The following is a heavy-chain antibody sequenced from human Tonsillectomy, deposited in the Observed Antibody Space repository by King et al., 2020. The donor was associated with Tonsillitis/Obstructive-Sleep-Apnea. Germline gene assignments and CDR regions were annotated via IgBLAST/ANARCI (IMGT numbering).Heavy chain of an antibody. V-gene: IGHV1-69*09. CDR2: IIPILGIA. J-gene: IGHJ4*02. Sequence: QLVQSGAEVKKPGSSVKVSCKASGGTFSSYAISWVRQAPGQGLEWMGRIIPILGIANYAQKFQGRVTITADKSTSTAYMELSSLRSEDTAVYYCADTVATIPTGFDYWGQGTLVTVSS. D-gene: IGHD5-12*01. CDR1: GGTFSSYA. CDR3: ADTVATIPTGFDY.